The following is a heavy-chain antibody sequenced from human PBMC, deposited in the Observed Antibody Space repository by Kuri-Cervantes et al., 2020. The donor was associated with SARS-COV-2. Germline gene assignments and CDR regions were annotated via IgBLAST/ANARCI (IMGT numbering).Heavy chain of an antibody. V-gene: IGHV4-34*01. CDR3: ARVRYCSSTSYRHSGCFDP. J-gene: IGHJ5*02. CDR2: INHSGST. Sequence: ESLKISCAVSGGSFSGYYWSWIRQRPGKGLEWIGEINHSGSTNYNPSLKSRVTISVDTSKNQFSLKLSSVTAADTAVYYCARVRYCSSTSYRHSGCFDPWGKGTLVTVS. CDR1: GGSFSGYY. D-gene: IGHD2-2*01.